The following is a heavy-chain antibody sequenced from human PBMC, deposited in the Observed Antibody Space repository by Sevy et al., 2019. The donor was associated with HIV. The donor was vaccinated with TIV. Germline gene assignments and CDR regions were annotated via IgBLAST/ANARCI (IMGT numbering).Heavy chain of an antibody. Sequence: GGSLRLSCAASGFAFSTHAMHWVRQAPGKGLEWVAVISYEGTETFYAASVEGRFTISRDNSKNMLYLQINSLRPEDTAVYYCARDGGNSVKWYPLYWGHGTLVTVSS. CDR2: ISYEGTET. J-gene: IGHJ4*01. CDR1: GFAFSTHA. D-gene: IGHD2-2*01. CDR3: ARDGGNSVKWYPLY. V-gene: IGHV3-30-3*01.